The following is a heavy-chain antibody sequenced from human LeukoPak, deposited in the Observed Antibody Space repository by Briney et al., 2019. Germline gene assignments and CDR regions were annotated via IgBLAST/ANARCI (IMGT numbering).Heavy chain of an antibody. CDR2: INSDGSST. Sequence: PGGSLRLSCAASGFTFSSYWMHWVRQAPGKGLAWVSRINSDGSSTSYADSVKGRFTISRDNAKNTLYLQMNSLSAEDTAVYYCARDAGGRFDHWGQGTLVTVSS. D-gene: IGHD3-16*01. CDR1: GFTFSSYW. J-gene: IGHJ5*02. CDR3: ARDAGGRFDH. V-gene: IGHV3-74*01.